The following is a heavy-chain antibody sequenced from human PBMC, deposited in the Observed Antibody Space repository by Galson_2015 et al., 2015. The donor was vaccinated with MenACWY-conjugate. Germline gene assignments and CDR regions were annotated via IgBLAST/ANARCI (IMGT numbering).Heavy chain of an antibody. J-gene: IGHJ4*02. Sequence: SLRLSCAASEFIFSDYWMSWVRQAPGKGLEWVANIRGDGGEKFYVDSVKGRFTISRDNAKNSLYLQLNSLRAEDTAVYYCARTTDYYDSSGYYGDFDYWGQGTLVTVSS. CDR3: ARTTDYYDSSGYYGDFDY. D-gene: IGHD3-22*01. CDR1: EFIFSDYW. CDR2: IRGDGGEK. V-gene: IGHV3-7*03.